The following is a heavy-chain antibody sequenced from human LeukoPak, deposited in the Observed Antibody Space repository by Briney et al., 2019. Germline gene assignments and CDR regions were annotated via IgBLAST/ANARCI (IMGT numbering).Heavy chain of an antibody. CDR1: GDSISSGDYY. CDR3: VTGYNSGWPDY. J-gene: IGHJ4*02. CDR2: ISSSGST. D-gene: IGHD6-19*01. Sequence: SETLSLTCTVSGDSISSGDYYWSWIRQPAGKGLEWIGRISSSGSTNYNPYLKSRVTIAVDTSKNQFSLKLSSVTAADTAVYFCVTGYNSGWPDYWGQGILVTVSS. V-gene: IGHV4-61*02.